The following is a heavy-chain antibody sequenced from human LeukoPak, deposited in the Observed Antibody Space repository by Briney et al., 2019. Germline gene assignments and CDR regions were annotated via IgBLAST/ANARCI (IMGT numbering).Heavy chain of an antibody. V-gene: IGHV3-48*01. CDR3: ARDQDGGMDV. CDR2: ISSRSTTT. Sequence: GGSLRLSCAAFGFTFSSYSMNWVRQAPGKGLEWVSYISSRSTTTYYADSVKGRFTISRDNDKNSLYLQMNSLRAADTAVYYCARDQDGGMDVWGQGTTVTVSS. CDR1: GFTFSSYS. J-gene: IGHJ6*02.